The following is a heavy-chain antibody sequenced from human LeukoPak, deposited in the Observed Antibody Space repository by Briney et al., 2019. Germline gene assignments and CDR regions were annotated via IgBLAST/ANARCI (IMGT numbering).Heavy chain of an antibody. V-gene: IGHV3-49*03. Sequence: PGGSLRLSCTASGFTFGDYAMTWFRQAPGKGLEWVGFIRSKAYGGTTEYAASVKGRFTISRDDSKSIAYLQMNSLKTEDTAVYYCTRDDDRGYDLGDYWGQGTLVTVSS. CDR1: GFTFGDYA. J-gene: IGHJ4*02. CDR3: TRDDDRGYDLGDY. CDR2: IRSKAYGGTT. D-gene: IGHD5-12*01.